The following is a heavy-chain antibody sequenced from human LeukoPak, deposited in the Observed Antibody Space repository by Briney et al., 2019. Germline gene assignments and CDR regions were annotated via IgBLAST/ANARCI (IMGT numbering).Heavy chain of an antibody. D-gene: IGHD3-22*01. V-gene: IGHV3-30-3*01. J-gene: IGHJ4*02. Sequence: PGGSLRLSCVVSGIIFRDAWMNWVRQTPGKGLEWVAVISYDGSNKYFADSVKGRFTISRDNSKNTLYLQMNSLRAEDTAVYYCARGMPYYYDSSGYYYNFDYWGQGTLVTVSS. CDR1: GIIFRDAW. CDR2: ISYDGSNK. CDR3: ARGMPYYYDSSGYYYNFDY.